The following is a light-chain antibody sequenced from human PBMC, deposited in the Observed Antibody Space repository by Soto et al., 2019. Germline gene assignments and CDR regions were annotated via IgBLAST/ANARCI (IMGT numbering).Light chain of an antibody. V-gene: IGKV3-20*01. CDR2: GAS. CDR1: ESVSSSY. J-gene: IGKJ5*01. CDR3: QQYGSSPPIT. Sequence: EIVMTQSPATLSVSPGERVTVSCMASESVSSSYLAWYQQRPGQAPRLLIYGASSRAPGIPDRFSGSGSGTDFTLTISRLEPEDFAVYYCQQYGSSPPITFGQGTRLEIK.